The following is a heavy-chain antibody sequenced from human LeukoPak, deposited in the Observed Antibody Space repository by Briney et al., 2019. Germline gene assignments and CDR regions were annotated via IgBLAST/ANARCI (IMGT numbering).Heavy chain of an antibody. J-gene: IGHJ4*02. CDR3: AKRYCTSTSCSFFVS. CDR1: GFTFSSYA. D-gene: IGHD2-2*01. Sequence: PGGSLRLSCAASGFTFSSYAMGWVRQAPGKGLEWVSLISASGDTTYYADSVRGRFTISRDNSENTLYLQMNSLRAEDTAVYYCAKRYCTSTSCSFFVSWGQGTLVTVSS. V-gene: IGHV3-23*01. CDR2: ISASGDTT.